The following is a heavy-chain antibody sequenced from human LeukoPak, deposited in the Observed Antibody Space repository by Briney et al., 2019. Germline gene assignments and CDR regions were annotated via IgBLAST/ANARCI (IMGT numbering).Heavy chain of an antibody. J-gene: IGHJ4*02. CDR2: ISGSGIST. D-gene: IGHD3-16*01. Sequence: NPGGSLRLSCAAAGFTFSDYGMNWVRQAPGKGLEWVSGISGSGISTYYADSVKGRFTISRDNSKNTLYLQMNSLRAEDTAVYYCARVLRGYFDYWGQGTLVTVSS. V-gene: IGHV3-23*01. CDR1: GFTFSDYG. CDR3: ARVLRGYFDY.